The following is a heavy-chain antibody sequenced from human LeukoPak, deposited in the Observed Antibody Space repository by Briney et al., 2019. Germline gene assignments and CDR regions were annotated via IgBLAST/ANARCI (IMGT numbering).Heavy chain of an antibody. CDR1: GGSISSYY. D-gene: IGHD3-22*01. Sequence: SETLSLTCTVSGGSISSYYWSWIRQPPGKGLEWIGYIYYSGSTNYNPSLKSRVTISVDTSKNQFSLKLSSVTAADTAVYYCARGGGHYDSSGYLPYWGQGTLVTVSS. CDR2: IYYSGST. J-gene: IGHJ4*02. CDR3: ARGGGHYDSSGYLPY. V-gene: IGHV4-59*08.